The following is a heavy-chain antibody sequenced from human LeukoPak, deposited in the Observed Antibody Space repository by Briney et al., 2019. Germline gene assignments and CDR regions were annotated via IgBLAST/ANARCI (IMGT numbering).Heavy chain of an antibody. CDR1: GFTFDDYA. J-gene: IGHJ4*02. D-gene: IGHD3-9*01. CDR3: AKGRLYYDILTGAFDFDY. Sequence: GGSLRLSCAASGFTFDDYAMHWVRQAPGKGLEWVSLISWDGGSTYYADSVKGRFTISRDNSKNSLYLQMNSLRAEDTALYYCAKGRLYYDILTGAFDFDYWGQGTLVTVSS. V-gene: IGHV3-43D*03. CDR2: ISWDGGST.